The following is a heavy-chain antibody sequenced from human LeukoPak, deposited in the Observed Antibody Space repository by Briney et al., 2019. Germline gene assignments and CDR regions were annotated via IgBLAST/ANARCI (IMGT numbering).Heavy chain of an antibody. CDR3: AGSYGYYFDY. D-gene: IGHD5-18*01. Sequence: PVGSLRLSCAASGFTFSSYWMCWVPQAPGKGLEWVANIKQDGSEKYYVDSVKGRFTISRDNAKNSLYLQMNLLRAETLSVYYCAGSYGYYFDYWGQGTLVTVSS. CDR2: IKQDGSEK. J-gene: IGHJ4*02. CDR1: GFTFSSYW. V-gene: IGHV3-7*01.